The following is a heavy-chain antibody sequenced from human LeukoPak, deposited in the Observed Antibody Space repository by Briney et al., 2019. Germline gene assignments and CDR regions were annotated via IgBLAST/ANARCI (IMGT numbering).Heavy chain of an antibody. D-gene: IGHD3-3*01. CDR3: ARDGPSITIFGVVTPYGMDV. J-gene: IGHJ6*02. CDR1: GGSISSYY. V-gene: IGHV4-4*07. CDR2: IYTSGST. Sequence: PSETLSLTCTVSGGSISSYYWSWIRQPAGQGLEWIGRIYTSGSTNYNPSLKSRVTMSVDTSKNQFSLKLSSVTAADTAVYYCARDGPSITIFGVVTPYGMDVWGQGTTVTVSS.